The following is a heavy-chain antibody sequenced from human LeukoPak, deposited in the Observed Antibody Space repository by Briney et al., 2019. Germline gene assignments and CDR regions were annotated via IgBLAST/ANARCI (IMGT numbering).Heavy chain of an antibody. CDR1: GGSISSYY. CDR3: AREDPYDFWSGYYLFDP. CDR2: IHTSGST. J-gene: IGHJ5*02. D-gene: IGHD3-3*01. V-gene: IGHV4-4*07. Sequence: ASETLSLTCTVSGGSISSYYWSWIRQPAGKGLEWIGRIHTSGSTNYNPSLKSRVTMSVDTSKNQFSLKLSSVTAADTAVYYCAREDPYDFWSGYYLFDPWGQGTLVTVSS.